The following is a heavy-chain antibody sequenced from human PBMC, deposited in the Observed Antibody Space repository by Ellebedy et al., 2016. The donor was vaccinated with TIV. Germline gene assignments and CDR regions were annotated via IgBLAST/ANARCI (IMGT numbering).Heavy chain of an antibody. CDR3: TRDSGWEESD. CDR1: GFAFSGYA. V-gene: IGHV3-23*01. Sequence: GESLKISCAASGFAFSGYAMSWVRQAPGKGLEWVSSISYSSDITHYADSVKGRFTISRDNSKNTLHLQMNSLRVEDTAVYFCTRDSGWEESDWGQGTLVTVSS. CDR2: ISYSSDIT. J-gene: IGHJ4*02. D-gene: IGHD1-26*01.